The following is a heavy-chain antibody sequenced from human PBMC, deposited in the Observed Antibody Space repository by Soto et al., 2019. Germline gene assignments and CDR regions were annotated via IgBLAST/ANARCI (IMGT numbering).Heavy chain of an antibody. J-gene: IGHJ4*02. CDR1: GGSFSGYY. V-gene: IGHV4-34*01. CDR2: INHSGST. CDR3: AGGGGSGSYYKGFNY. Sequence: QVQLQQWGAGLLKPSETLSLTCAVYGGSFSGYYWSWIRQPPGKGLEWIGEINHSGSTNYNPSLKSRVTISVDTSKNQFSLKLSSVTAADTAVYYCAGGGGSGSYYKGFNYWGQGTLVTVSS. D-gene: IGHD3-10*01.